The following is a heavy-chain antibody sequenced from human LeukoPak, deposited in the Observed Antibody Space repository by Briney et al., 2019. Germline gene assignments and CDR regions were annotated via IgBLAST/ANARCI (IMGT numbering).Heavy chain of an antibody. V-gene: IGHV3-64D*09. CDR3: VKITSVTGGDC. D-gene: IGHD1-14*01. Sequence: GGSLRLSCAASGFTFSDYAMHWVRQAPGKGLEYVSGISNNGGSSFYADSVKGRFTISRDNSKNTLYLQMSSLRAEDTAVYYCVKITSVTGGDCWGQGTRLTVSS. J-gene: IGHJ4*02. CDR1: GFTFSDYA. CDR2: ISNNGGSS.